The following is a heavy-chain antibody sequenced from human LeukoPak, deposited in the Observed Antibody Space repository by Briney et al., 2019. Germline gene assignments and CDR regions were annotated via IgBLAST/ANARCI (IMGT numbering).Heavy chain of an antibody. CDR2: IIPIFGTA. V-gene: IGHV1-69*05. J-gene: IGHJ4*02. CDR1: GGTFSSYP. CDR3: ASQTSYSSSPADY. D-gene: IGHD6-6*01. Sequence: GASVKVSCKASGGTFSSYPTSWLRKALGQGLDWMEGIIPIFGTANYTQKFQGRVTITTDESTSTAYMELSSLRSEDTAVYYCASQTSYSSSPADYWGQGTLVTVSS.